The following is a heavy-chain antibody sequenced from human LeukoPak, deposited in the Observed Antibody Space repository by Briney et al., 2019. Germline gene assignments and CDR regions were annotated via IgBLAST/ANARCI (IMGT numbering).Heavy chain of an antibody. V-gene: IGHV3-66*01. CDR3: ARDRGGYSGYDYFDY. CDR1: GFTVSSKY. Sequence: GGSLRLSCAASGFTVSSKYMSWVRQAPGKGLEWVAVIYSGGSTYYADSVKGRFTIFRDNSKNTLYLQINGLRAEDTAVYYCARDRGGYSGYDYFDYWGEGTLVTVSS. CDR2: IYSGGST. J-gene: IGHJ4*02. D-gene: IGHD5-12*01.